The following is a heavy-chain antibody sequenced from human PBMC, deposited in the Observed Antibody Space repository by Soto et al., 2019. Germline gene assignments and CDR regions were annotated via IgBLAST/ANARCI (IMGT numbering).Heavy chain of an antibody. CDR1: GVSVTTGDNY. V-gene: IGHV4-30-4*08. CDR3: ARSSHALDA. Sequence: PSETLSLTCNVSGVSVTTGDNYWTWIRQPPGRSPEWIGYFFYTEGPYYSPSLKNRVTISLDTSANQFSLKLTSVTAADTAVYYCARSSHALDAWGLGILVTVSS. J-gene: IGHJ5*02. D-gene: IGHD3-16*01. CDR2: FFYTEGP.